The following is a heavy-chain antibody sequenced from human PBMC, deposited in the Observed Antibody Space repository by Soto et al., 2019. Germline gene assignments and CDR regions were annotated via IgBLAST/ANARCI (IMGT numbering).Heavy chain of an antibody. J-gene: IGHJ4*02. CDR1: GFTFNIYA. CDR3: AKDRYLDHDSRGYLFDN. Sequence: EVQLLESGGDLIQPGWSLRLSCAASGFTFNIYAMTWVRQAPGKGLEWVSAISRYGDFTYYADSVEGRFTISRDNSKNTLYLQMNSLRAEDTAVYYCAKDRYLDHDSRGYLFDNWGQGTLVTVSS. V-gene: IGHV3-23*01. CDR2: ISRYGDFT. D-gene: IGHD3-22*01.